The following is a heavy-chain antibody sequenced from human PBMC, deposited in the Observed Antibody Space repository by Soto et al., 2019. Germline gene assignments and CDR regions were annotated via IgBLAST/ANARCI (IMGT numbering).Heavy chain of an antibody. D-gene: IGHD1-26*01. V-gene: IGHV3-74*01. CDR1: GFTFNTHW. CDR2: IYFDGITT. Sequence: EVQLVESGGGVVQPGGSLRLSCTASGFTFNTHWMHWVRQAPGKGLVWVSSIYFDGITTNYADSVKGRLTDSRDKAKNTVYMHVHTLRDEDTAVYYCARGGAMGVDYWGQGTLVTVSS. J-gene: IGHJ4*02. CDR3: ARGGAMGVDY.